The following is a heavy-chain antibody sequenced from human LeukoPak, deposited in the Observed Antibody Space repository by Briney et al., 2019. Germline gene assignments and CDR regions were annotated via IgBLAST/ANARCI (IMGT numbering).Heavy chain of an antibody. J-gene: IGHJ4*02. CDR3: AKDLEYSSRAFDY. V-gene: IGHV3-23*01. Sequence: HPGGSLRLSCAASGFTFSSYAMSWVRQAPGKGLEWVSAISGSGGSTYYADSVKGRFTISRDNSKNTLYLQMNSLRAEDTAVYYCAKDLEYSSRAFDYWGQGTLVTVSS. CDR1: GFTFSSYA. CDR2: ISGSGGST. D-gene: IGHD6-13*01.